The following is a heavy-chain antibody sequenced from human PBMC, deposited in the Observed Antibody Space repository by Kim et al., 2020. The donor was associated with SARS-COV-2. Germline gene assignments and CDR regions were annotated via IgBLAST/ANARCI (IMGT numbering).Heavy chain of an antibody. J-gene: IGHJ2*01. V-gene: IGHV4-59*08. CDR2: IYYSGST. D-gene: IGHD3-10*01. Sequence: SETLSLTCTVSGGSISSYYWSWIRQPPGKGLEWIGYIYYSGSTNYNPSLKSRVTISVDTSKNQFSLKLSSVTAADTAVYYCARRQLYYYGSGSYYNPSWFWYFDLWGRGTLVTVSS. CDR1: GGSISSYY. CDR3: ARRQLYYYGSGSYYNPSWFWYFDL.